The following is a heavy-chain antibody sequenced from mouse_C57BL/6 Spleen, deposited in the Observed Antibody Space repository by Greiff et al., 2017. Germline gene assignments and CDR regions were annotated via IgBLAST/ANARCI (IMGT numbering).Heavy chain of an antibody. D-gene: IGHD1-1*01. J-gene: IGHJ1*03. CDR3: ARPPTTVWYFDV. CDR1: GYAFSSSW. Sequence: VQLQQSGPELVKPGASVKISCKASGYAFSSSWMNWVKQRPGKGLEWIGRIYPGDGDTNYNGKFKGKATLTADKSSSTAYMQLSSLTSEDSAVYCCARPPTTVWYFDVWGTGTTVTVSS. V-gene: IGHV1-82*01. CDR2: IYPGDGDT.